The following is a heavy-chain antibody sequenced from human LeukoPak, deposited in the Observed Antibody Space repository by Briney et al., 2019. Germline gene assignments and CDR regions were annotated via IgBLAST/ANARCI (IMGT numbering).Heavy chain of an antibody. Sequence: SETLSLTCTVSGGSISSSTYYWGWVRQPPGKGLEWIGSISYSGSTYHNLSLKSRVTIFVDTSKNQFSLKLSSVTAADTAVYYCARHSRDPDAFDVWGQGTMVTVSS. CDR1: GGSISSSTYY. CDR2: ISYSGST. CDR3: ARHSRDPDAFDV. V-gene: IGHV4-39*01. J-gene: IGHJ3*01.